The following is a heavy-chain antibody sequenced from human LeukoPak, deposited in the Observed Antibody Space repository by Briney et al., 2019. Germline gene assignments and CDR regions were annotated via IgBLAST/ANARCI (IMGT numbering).Heavy chain of an antibody. CDR2: IHYSGIT. Sequence: SETLSLTCSVSGGSISSSSHYWAWIRQPPGKGLEWIGSIHYSGITHYNPSLQSRVTTSVDTSTNQFSLRLNSVTAADSAVYFCARQDRGGYNPNYFDYWGQGTLVTVSS. CDR1: GGSISSSSHY. V-gene: IGHV4-39*01. CDR3: ARQDRGGYNPNYFDY. D-gene: IGHD5-24*01. J-gene: IGHJ4*02.